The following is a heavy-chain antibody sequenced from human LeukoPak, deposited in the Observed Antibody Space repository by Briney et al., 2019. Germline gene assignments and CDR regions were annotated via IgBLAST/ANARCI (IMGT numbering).Heavy chain of an antibody. CDR1: GYTFTSYG. J-gene: IGHJ4*02. V-gene: IGHV1-18*01. CDR3: ARNPQIVVPAAFDY. D-gene: IGHD2-2*01. Sequence: ASAKVSCKASGYTFTSYGINWVRQAPGQGLEWMGWISTYNGNTNFAQKLQGRVTMTTDTSTSTAYMELRSLRSDDTAVYYCARNPQIVVPAAFDYWGQGTLVTVSS. CDR2: ISTYNGNT.